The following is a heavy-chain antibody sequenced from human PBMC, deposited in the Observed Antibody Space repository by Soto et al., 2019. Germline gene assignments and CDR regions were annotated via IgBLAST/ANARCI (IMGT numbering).Heavy chain of an antibody. CDR1: GGTFNDYT. CDR3: ATWTLGFCYTSTCVQAFDP. Sequence: QVQLVQSGAEAKKPGSSVKVSCTASGGTFNDYTIDWVRQAPGQGLEWMGRIIPMLGVTHYAQNFQASVTITADKSMSTAYVDLSGLRSEDTAVYYYATWTLGFCYTSTCVQAFDPWGQGTLVTVSS. CDR2: IIPMLGVT. V-gene: IGHV1-69*02. D-gene: IGHD2-2*03. J-gene: IGHJ5*02.